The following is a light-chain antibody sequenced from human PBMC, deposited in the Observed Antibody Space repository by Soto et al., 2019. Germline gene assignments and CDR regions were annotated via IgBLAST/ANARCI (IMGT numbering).Light chain of an antibody. J-gene: IGLJ1*01. V-gene: IGLV2-11*01. Sequence: QSALTQPRSVSGSPGQSVTISCTGTSSDVGGHDYVSWYQQHPGKAPKVMIYDVSKRPPGVPDRFSGSKSGNTASLTISGLQAEDEADYYCCLYIGATTYVFGTGTKVTVL. CDR3: CLYIGATTYV. CDR2: DVS. CDR1: SSDVGGHDY.